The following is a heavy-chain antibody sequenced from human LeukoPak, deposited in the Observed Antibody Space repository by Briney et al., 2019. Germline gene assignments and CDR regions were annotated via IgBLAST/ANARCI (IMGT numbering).Heavy chain of an antibody. CDR1: GGTFSSYA. CDR3: ARDPNWNYQGFDY. D-gene: IGHD1-7*01. CDR2: IIPIFGTA. Sequence: ASVKVSCKASGGTFSSYAISWVRQAPGQGLEWMGGIIPIFGTANYAQKFQGRVTITTDESTSTAYMELSSLRSEDTAVYYCARDPNWNYQGFDYWGQGTLVTVSS. V-gene: IGHV1-69*05. J-gene: IGHJ4*02.